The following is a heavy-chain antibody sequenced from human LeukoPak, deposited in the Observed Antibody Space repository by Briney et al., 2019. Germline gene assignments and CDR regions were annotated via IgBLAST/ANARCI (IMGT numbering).Heavy chain of an antibody. D-gene: IGHD5-24*01. CDR2: ISSSGSTI. V-gene: IGHV3-11*01. J-gene: IGHJ4*02. CDR1: GFTFSDYY. Sequence: GGSLRLSCAASGFTFSDYYMSWIRQAPGKGLEWVSYISSSGSTIYYADSVKGRFTISRDNAKNSLYLQMNSLRAEDTAVYYCARDRREMAVPLDYRGQGTLVTVSS. CDR3: ARDRREMAVPLDY.